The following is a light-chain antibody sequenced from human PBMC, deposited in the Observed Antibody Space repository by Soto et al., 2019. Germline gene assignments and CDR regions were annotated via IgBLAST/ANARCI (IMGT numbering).Light chain of an antibody. Sequence: ELVLTQSPGPLSSSPGERATISCRASQSVSSSYLAWYQQKPGQAPRLLIYGASSRATGIPDRFSGSGSGTDFTLTISRLEREDFAVYYCQQYGSSSWTFGQGTKVDIK. J-gene: IGKJ1*01. CDR2: GAS. CDR1: QSVSSSY. CDR3: QQYGSSSWT. V-gene: IGKV3-20*01.